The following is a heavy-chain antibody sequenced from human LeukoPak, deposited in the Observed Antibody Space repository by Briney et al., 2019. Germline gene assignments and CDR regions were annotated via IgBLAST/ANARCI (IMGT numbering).Heavy chain of an antibody. V-gene: IGHV4-39*01. D-gene: IGHD3-3*01. CDR2: MFYSGIT. CDR1: GGSISSSDYY. Sequence: SETLSLTCSVSGGSISSSDYYWGWIRQPPGKGLKWIGTMFYSGITYYSPSLKSRVTISVDTSKNQFSLKLSSVTAADTAVYFCARHGSSGVVITNFDYWGQGTLVTVSS. J-gene: IGHJ4*02. CDR3: ARHGSSGVVITNFDY.